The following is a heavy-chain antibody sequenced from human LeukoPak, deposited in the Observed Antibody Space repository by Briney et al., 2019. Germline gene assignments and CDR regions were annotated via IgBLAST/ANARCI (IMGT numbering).Heavy chain of an antibody. J-gene: IGHJ4*02. CDR3: AKGTLQQFDY. Sequence: GGSLRLSCAASGFTFSNYAMNWVRQAPGKGLEWVSGITGNGGYTYYADSVKGRFTNSRDNSRSTLYLQINSPRAEDTAIYYCAKGTLQQFDYWGQGTLVTVSS. CDR1: GFTFSNYA. V-gene: IGHV3-23*01. CDR2: ITGNGGYT. D-gene: IGHD1-1*01.